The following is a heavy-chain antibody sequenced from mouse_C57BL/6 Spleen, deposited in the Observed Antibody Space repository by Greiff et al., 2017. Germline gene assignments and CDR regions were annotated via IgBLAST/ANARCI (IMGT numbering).Heavy chain of an antibody. J-gene: IGHJ3*01. CDR2: INPNNGGT. CDR3: ARRGDDAGPAWFAY. Sequence: EVQLQQSGPELVKPGASVKISCKASGYTFTDYYMNWVKQSHGKSLEWIGDINPNNGGTSYNQKFKGKATLTVDKSSSTAYMELRSLTSEDSAVYYCARRGDDAGPAWFAYWGQGTLVTVSA. V-gene: IGHV1-26*01. D-gene: IGHD2-12*01. CDR1: GYTFTDYY.